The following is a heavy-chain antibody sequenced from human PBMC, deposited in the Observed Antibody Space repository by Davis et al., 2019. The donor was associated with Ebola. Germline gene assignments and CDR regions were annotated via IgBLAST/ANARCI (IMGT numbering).Heavy chain of an antibody. CDR1: GGTFSSYA. CDR2: IIPIFGTA. J-gene: IGHJ6*02. CDR3: ARGENDYVWGSYRYGGYYYGMDV. V-gene: IGHV1-69*13. D-gene: IGHD3-16*02. Sequence: SVKVSCKASGGTFSSYAISWVRQAPGQGLEWMGGIIPIFGTANYAQKFQGRVTITADESTSTAYMELSSLRSEDTAVYYCARGENDYVWGSYRYGGYYYGMDVWGQGTTVTVSS.